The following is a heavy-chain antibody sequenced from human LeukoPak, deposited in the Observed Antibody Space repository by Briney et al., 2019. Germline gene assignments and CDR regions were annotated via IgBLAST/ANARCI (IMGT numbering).Heavy chain of an antibody. CDR3: ARLAVAGPSYYFDY. CDR1: GGSISSYY. D-gene: IGHD6-19*01. Sequence: SEALSLTCTVSGGSISSYYWSWIRQPPGKGLEWIGYIYYSGSTNYNPPLKSRVTISVDTSKNQFSLKLSSVTAADTAVYYCARLAVAGPSYYFDYWGQGTLVTVSS. J-gene: IGHJ4*02. V-gene: IGHV4-59*01. CDR2: IYYSGST.